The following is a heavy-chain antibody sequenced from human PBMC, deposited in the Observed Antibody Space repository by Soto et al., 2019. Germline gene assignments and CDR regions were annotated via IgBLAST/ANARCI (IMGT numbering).Heavy chain of an antibody. CDR3: SRNGHYYGSGSYYQDH. CDR1: GGSISSSSYY. V-gene: IGHV4-39*01. J-gene: IGHJ4*02. D-gene: IGHD3-10*01. Sequence: SETLSLTCTVSGGSISSSSYYWGWIRQPPGKGLEWIGSIYYSGSTYYNPSLKSRVTISVDTSKNQFSLKLSSVTAADTAVYYCSRNGHYYGSGSYYQDHWGQGTLVTVSS. CDR2: IYYSGST.